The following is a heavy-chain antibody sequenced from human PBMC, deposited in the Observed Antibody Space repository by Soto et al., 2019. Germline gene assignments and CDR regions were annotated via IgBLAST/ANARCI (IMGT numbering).Heavy chain of an antibody. D-gene: IGHD1-26*01. V-gene: IGHV1-69*13. Sequence: SVKVSCKASGGTFSSYAISWVRQAPGQGFEWMGGIIPIFDTANYAQKFQGRVTITADESTSTAYMELSSLRSEDTAVYYCARGGGSGSYKTWLDYWGQGTLVTVSS. CDR1: GGTFSSYA. CDR3: ARGGGSGSYKTWLDY. J-gene: IGHJ4*02. CDR2: IIPIFDTA.